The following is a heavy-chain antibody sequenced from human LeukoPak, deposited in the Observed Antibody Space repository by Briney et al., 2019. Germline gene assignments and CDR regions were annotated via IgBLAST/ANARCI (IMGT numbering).Heavy chain of an antibody. CDR3: TRAYYYDSGTYYRDYFDY. CDR2: IRSKTHGGTT. CDR1: GFTFGDYG. D-gene: IGHD3-10*01. Sequence: GGSLRLSCTASGFTFGDYGMSWVRQAPGKGLEGVGFIRSKTHGGTTEYAASVKGRFTISRDDSESIAYLQVNSLKTDDTAVYYCTRAYYYDSGTYYRDYFDYWGQGTLVTVSS. J-gene: IGHJ4*02. V-gene: IGHV3-49*04.